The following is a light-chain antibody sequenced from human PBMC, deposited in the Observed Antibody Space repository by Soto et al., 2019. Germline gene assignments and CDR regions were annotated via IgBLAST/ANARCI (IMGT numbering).Light chain of an antibody. V-gene: IGKV1-39*01. CDR2: STS. Sequence: DIQMTQSPSSLSASVGDRVTNTCRASQSISYYLNWYQQKQGRAPRLLIYSTSTLQRGVPSKFSGSASGTDFTLTISSLQPEDFATYYCQQNYSTPWTFGQGTKVDIK. CDR3: QQNYSTPWT. J-gene: IGKJ1*01. CDR1: QSISYY.